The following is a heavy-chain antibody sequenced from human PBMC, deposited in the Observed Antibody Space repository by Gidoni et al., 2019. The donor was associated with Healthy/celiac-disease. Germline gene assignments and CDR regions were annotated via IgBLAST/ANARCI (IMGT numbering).Heavy chain of an antibody. CDR2: ISAYNGNT. Sequence: QVQLLHSGAEVKKPGASVKVSCNASGYTFTSYGISWVRQAPGQGLEWMGWISAYNGNTNYAQKLQGRLTMTTDTSTSTADMELRSMGSDDRAVYYCARLGVSSGDYYGDWYIDLWGRGTMVTVSS. D-gene: IGHD3-22*01. J-gene: IGHJ2*01. CDR3: ARLGVSSGDYYGDWYIDL. V-gene: IGHV1-18*01. CDR1: GYTFTSYG.